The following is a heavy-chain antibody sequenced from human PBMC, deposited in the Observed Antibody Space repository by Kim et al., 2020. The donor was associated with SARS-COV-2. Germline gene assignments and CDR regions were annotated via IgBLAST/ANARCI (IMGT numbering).Heavy chain of an antibody. J-gene: IGHJ4*01. Sequence: SETLPLTCTVSGGSISSYYWSWIRQPPGKGLEWIGYIYYSGSTNYNPSLKSRVTISVDTSKNQFSLKLSSVTAADTAVYYCARAPPATIFGVVTAFDYWG. CDR2: IYYSGST. CDR3: ARAPPATIFGVVTAFDY. V-gene: IGHV4-59*13. D-gene: IGHD3-3*01. CDR1: GGSISSYY.